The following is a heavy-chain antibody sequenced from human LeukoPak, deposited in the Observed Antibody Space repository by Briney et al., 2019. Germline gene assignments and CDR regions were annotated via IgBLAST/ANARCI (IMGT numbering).Heavy chain of an antibody. Sequence: SETLSLTCTVSGDSLSGYYWSWIRQPPGKGLEWIGEINHSGSTNYNPSLKSRVTISVDTSKNQFSLKLSSVTAADTAVYYCARFRDYYGMDVWGQGTTVTVSS. CDR3: ARFRDYYGMDV. D-gene: IGHD3-10*01. V-gene: IGHV4-34*01. CDR2: INHSGST. J-gene: IGHJ6*02. CDR1: GDSLSGYY.